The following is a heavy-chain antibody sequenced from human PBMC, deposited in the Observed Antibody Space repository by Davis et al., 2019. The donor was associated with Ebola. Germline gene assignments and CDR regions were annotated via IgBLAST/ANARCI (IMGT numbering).Heavy chain of an antibody. CDR1: GFTVSSNH. CDR3: ARGERGNWFDP. V-gene: IGHV3-74*01. CDR2: IITDGTTT. Sequence: PGGSLRLSCTASGFTVSSNHMSWVRQAPGKGLVWVSRIITDGTTTNYADSVKGRFTISRDNAKNTLYLQMNSLRVEDTAVYYCARGERGNWFDPWGQGTLVTVSS. D-gene: IGHD5-24*01. J-gene: IGHJ5*02.